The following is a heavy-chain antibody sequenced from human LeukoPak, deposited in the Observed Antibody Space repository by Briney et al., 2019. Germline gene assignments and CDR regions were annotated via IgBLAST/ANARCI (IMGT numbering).Heavy chain of an antibody. CDR2: INHSGST. J-gene: IGHJ6*03. V-gene: IGHV4-34*01. D-gene: IGHD6-6*01. CDR3: ARRSIAARWGYYYYYMDV. Sequence: SETLSLTCAVYGGSFSGYYWSWIRQPPGKGLEWIGEINHSGSTNYNPSLKSRVTISVDTSKNQFSLKLSSVTAADTAVYYCARRSIAARWGYYYYYMDVRGKGTTVTVSS. CDR1: GGSFSGYY.